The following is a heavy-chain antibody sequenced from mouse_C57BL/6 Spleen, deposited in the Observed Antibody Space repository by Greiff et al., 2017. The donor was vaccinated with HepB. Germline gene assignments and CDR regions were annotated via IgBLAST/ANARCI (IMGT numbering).Heavy chain of an antibody. V-gene: IGHV5-6*01. CDR1: GFTFSSYG. CDR3: ARRGITTNYFDY. Sequence: DVQLVESGGDLVKPGGSLKLSCAASGFTFSSYGMSWVRQTPDKRLEWVATISSGGSYTYYPDSVKGRFTISRDNAKNTLYLQMSSLKSEDTAMYYCARRGITTNYFDYWGQGTTLTVSS. J-gene: IGHJ2*01. CDR2: ISSGGSYT. D-gene: IGHD2-4*01.